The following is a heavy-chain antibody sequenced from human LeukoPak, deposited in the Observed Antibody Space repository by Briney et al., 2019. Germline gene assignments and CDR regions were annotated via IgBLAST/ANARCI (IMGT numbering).Heavy chain of an antibody. Sequence: NPSETLSLTCAVYGGSFSGYYWSWIRQPPGKGLEWIGEINHSGTTNYNPSLKSRVTISEDTSKNQVSLNLNYVTAADTAVYYCARRELLRAYWFGPWGQGSLVTVSS. J-gene: IGHJ5*02. CDR1: GGSFSGYY. CDR3: ARRELLRAYWFGP. V-gene: IGHV4-34*01. D-gene: IGHD1-26*01. CDR2: INHSGTT.